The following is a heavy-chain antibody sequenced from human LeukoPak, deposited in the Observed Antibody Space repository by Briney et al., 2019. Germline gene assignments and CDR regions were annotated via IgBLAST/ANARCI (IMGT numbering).Heavy chain of an antibody. CDR3: ARVGCSSTSCYAAYWYFDL. V-gene: IGHV3-7*01. Sequence: GGSLRLSCAASGFTFSSYWMSWVRQAPGKGLEWVANIKQDGSEKYYVDSVKGRFTISRDNAKNSLYLQMNSLRAEDTAVYYCARVGCSSTSCYAAYWYFDLWGRVLLVIVSS. CDR1: GFTFSSYW. D-gene: IGHD2-2*01. J-gene: IGHJ2*01. CDR2: IKQDGSEK.